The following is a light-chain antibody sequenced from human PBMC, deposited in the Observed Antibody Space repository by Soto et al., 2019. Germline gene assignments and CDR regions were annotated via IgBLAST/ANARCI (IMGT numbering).Light chain of an antibody. CDR3: QQYNYWPYT. Sequence: IVLTQSPATLSLSPGARAPLSCRARQTVSRYLAWYQQKPGQAPRLLIYGAATRATGTPARFSGSGSGTEFTLTITSLQSEDFAVYYCQQYNYWPYTFGQGTKVDI. CDR2: GAA. V-gene: IGKV3-15*01. J-gene: IGKJ2*01. CDR1: QTVSRY.